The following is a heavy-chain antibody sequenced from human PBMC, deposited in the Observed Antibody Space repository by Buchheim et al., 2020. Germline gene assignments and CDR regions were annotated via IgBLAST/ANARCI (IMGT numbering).Heavy chain of an antibody. V-gene: IGHV1-46*01. Sequence: QVQLVQSGAEVKKPGASVKVSCKASGYSFTSYYMHWVRQAPGQGLEWMAIFNPSAGSTSYAQKFQGRVTITGDTSTSTVYMELSNLRSEDTAVYYCVRDRSDFWSGYYSVVQRPDNYYMDVWGKGTT. J-gene: IGHJ6*03. D-gene: IGHD3-3*01. CDR1: GYSFTSYY. CDR3: VRDRSDFWSGYYSVVQRPDNYYMDV. CDR2: FNPSAGST.